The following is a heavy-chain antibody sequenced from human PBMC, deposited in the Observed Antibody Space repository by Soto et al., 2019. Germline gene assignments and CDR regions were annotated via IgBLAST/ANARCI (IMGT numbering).Heavy chain of an antibody. CDR2: IVPIYRTA. CDR3: ARDSGAKLSSS. CDR1: EGTFSSYR. Sequence: QVQLVQSGAEVKKPGSSVKVSYKASEGTFSSYRINWVRQAPGQGLEWVGGIVPIYRTADYAQKFQGRVTISADESARTAYMELRSLKSQDTAVYYCARDSGAKLSSSWGQGTLVTVSS. D-gene: IGHD6-13*01. V-gene: IGHV1-69*01. J-gene: IGHJ4*02.